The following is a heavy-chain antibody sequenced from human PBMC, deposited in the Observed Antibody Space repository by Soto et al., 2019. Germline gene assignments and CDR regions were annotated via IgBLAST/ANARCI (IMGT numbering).Heavy chain of an antibody. V-gene: IGHV5-51*01. Sequence: GESLKISCQGSGYSFTNYWIGWVRQMPGKGLEWMGLIYPADSDTRYSPSFQGLVTMSADKSVNTAYLQWSSLKASDSAIYYCERYKKLLYYYPMDVWGQGTTVTVSS. CDR3: ERYKKLLYYYPMDV. CDR2: IYPADSDT. D-gene: IGHD2-2*02. CDR1: GYSFTNYW. J-gene: IGHJ6*02.